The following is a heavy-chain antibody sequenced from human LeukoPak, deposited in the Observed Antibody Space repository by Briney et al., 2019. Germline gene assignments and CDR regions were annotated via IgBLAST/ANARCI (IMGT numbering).Heavy chain of an antibody. Sequence: GESLQISVQGPGSIFTTQWIAGARQLPGKGVEWMGIIYAGDSDTRYSPSFQGQVTISVDKSISTSCLQWSSLKAADTASYYCAITTSPSGVIPPWGQGTLVTVSS. CDR2: IYAGDSDT. J-gene: IGHJ5*02. V-gene: IGHV5-51*01. CDR1: GSIFTTQW. CDR3: AITTSPSGVIPP. D-gene: IGHD3-16*02.